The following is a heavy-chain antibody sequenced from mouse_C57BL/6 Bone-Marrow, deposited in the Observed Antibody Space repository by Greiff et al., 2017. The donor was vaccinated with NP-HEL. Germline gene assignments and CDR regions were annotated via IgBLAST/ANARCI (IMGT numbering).Heavy chain of an antibody. Sequence: VKLQQPGAELVRPGTSVKLSCKASGYTFTSYWMHWVKQRPGQGLEWIGVIDPSDSYTNYNPKFKGKATLTVDTSSSTAYMQRSSLTSEDSAVYYGARRRGSSFYWYCDVWGTGTTVTVAS. CDR2: IDPSDSYT. CDR1: GYTFTSYW. D-gene: IGHD1-1*01. J-gene: IGHJ1*03. CDR3: ARRRGSSFYWYCDV. V-gene: IGHV1-59*01.